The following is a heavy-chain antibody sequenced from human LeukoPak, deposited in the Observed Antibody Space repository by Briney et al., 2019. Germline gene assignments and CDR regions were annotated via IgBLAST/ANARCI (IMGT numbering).Heavy chain of an antibody. D-gene: IGHD2-8*02. CDR1: GGSISSSSYY. CDR3: RDPWS. CDR2: IYYSGST. J-gene: IGHJ5*02. V-gene: IGHV4-39*01. Sequence: SETLSLTCTVYGGSISSSSYYWSWIRQPRGKGLEWIGSIYYSGSTYYTPSLKSRVTISVDTSKNQFSLKLSSVTAADTAVYYCRDPWSWGQGTLVTVSP.